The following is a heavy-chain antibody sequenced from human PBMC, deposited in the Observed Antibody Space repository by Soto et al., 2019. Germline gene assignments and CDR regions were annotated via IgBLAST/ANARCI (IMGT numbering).Heavy chain of an antibody. J-gene: IGHJ6*02. Sequence: EVQLVETGGDLIQPGGSLRISCAASGFTVSSDSMTWVRQAPGKGLEWISIIYSDNNTDYADSVKGRFSISRDTSKNILYLQMNSLRAEDTDEYYCARHYSAMGVWGQGTTVTVSS. CDR3: ARHYSAMGV. CDR1: GFTVSSDS. CDR2: IYSDNNT. V-gene: IGHV3-53*02.